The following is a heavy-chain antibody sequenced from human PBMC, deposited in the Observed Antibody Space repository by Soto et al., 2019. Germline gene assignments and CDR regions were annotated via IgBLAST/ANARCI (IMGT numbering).Heavy chain of an antibody. V-gene: IGHV3-30*03. CDR2: ISYDGSNK. J-gene: IGHJ6*02. Sequence: GGSLRLSCAASGFTFSSYGMHWVRQAPGKGLEWVAVISYDGSNKYYADSVKGRFTISRDNSKNTLYLQMNSLRAEDTAVYYCARVRYYDFWSGYRGDYYYGMDVWGQGTTVTVSS. CDR3: ARVRYYDFWSGYRGDYYYGMDV. D-gene: IGHD3-3*01. CDR1: GFTFSSYG.